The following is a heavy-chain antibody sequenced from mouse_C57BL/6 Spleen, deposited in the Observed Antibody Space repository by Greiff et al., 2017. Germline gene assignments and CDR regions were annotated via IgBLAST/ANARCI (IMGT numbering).Heavy chain of an antibody. D-gene: IGHD1-1*02. V-gene: IGHV1-82*01. CDR1: GYAFSSSW. CDR3: ERWDDGGDGAMDY. J-gene: IGHJ4*01. Sequence: VQLQESGPELVKPGASVKISCKASGYAFSSSWMNWVKQRPGKGLEWIGRIDPGDGDTNYNGKFKGKATLTADKSSSTAYMQLSNLTSEDSAVYVCERWDDGGDGAMDYWGQGTSVTVSS. CDR2: IDPGDGDT.